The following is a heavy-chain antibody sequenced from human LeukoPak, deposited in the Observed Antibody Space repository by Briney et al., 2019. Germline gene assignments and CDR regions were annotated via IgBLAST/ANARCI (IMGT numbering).Heavy chain of an antibody. CDR1: GFTFSDYY. CDR2: ISSSGSTI. CDR3: ARDPTYYYDSSGYSRYYYYGMDV. J-gene: IGHJ6*02. D-gene: IGHD3-22*01. V-gene: IGHV3-11*01. Sequence: GGSLRLSCAASGFTFSDYYMSWIRQAPGKGLEWVSYISSSGSTIYYADSVKGRFTISRDNAKNSLYLQMNSLRAEDTAVYYCARDPTYYYDSSGYSRYYYYGMDVWGQGTTVTVSS.